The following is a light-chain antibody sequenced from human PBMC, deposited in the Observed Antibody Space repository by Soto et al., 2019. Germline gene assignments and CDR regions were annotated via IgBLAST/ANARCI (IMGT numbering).Light chain of an antibody. V-gene: IGLV2-23*01. J-gene: IGLJ1*01. CDR2: EGS. CDR3: CSYAGSSTLYV. Sequence: QSVLTQPASVSGSPGQSITISCTGTSNDVGSYNFVSWYQQHPGKAPKLVIYEGSKRPSGVSNRFSGSKSGNTASLTISGLQSKDEADYYCCSYAGSSTLYVFGTGTKVXVL. CDR1: SNDVGSYNF.